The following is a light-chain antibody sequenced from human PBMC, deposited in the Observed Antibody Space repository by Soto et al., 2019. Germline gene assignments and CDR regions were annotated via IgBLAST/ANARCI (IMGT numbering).Light chain of an antibody. Sequence: SVLTQPHSASGTPGQRVTISCSGSSSNIGSNTVNWYQQLPGTAPKLLIYSNNQRPSGVPDRFSGSKSGTSASLAISGLQSEDEADYYCAAWDDSLNGPVFGTGTKVTVL. V-gene: IGLV1-44*01. J-gene: IGLJ1*01. CDR1: SSNIGSNT. CDR3: AAWDDSLNGPV. CDR2: SNN.